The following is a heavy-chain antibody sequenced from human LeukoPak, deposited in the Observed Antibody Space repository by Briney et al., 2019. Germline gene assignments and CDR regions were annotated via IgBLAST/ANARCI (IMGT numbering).Heavy chain of an antibody. D-gene: IGHD1-26*01. CDR3: ARDRSYYRADY. CDR1: GFTFSYYW. CDR2: IKGDGSQT. V-gene: IGHV3-7*04. Sequence: PGGSLRLSCAASGFTFSYYWMNWARQAPGKGLEWVANIKGDGSQTHYVDSVKGRFTIARDNAKNSLYLQMNSLRAEDAAVYYCARDRSYYRADYWGLGTLVTVSS. J-gene: IGHJ4*02.